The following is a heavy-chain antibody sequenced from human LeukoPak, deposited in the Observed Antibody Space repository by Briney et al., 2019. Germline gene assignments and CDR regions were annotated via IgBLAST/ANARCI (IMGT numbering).Heavy chain of an antibody. CDR1: GFTVSSNY. Sequence: GGSLRLSCAASGFTVSSNYMSWVRQAPGKGLEWVSVIYSGGSTYYADSAKGRFTISRDNSKNTLNLQMNSLRAEDAAVYYCARVGGYSYGLIDYWGQGTLVTVSS. V-gene: IGHV3-53*01. CDR2: IYSGGST. J-gene: IGHJ4*02. D-gene: IGHD5-18*01. CDR3: ARVGGYSYGLIDY.